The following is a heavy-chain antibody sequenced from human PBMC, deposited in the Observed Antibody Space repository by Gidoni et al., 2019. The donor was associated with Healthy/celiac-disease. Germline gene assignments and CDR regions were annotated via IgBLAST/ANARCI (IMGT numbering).Heavy chain of an antibody. D-gene: IGHD2-21*01. CDR3: SILFVAPEDAFDI. CDR2: IRSKAYGGTT. Sequence: EVQLVESGGGLVKPGRSLRLSCTASGFTFGDYAMSWFRQAPGKGLEWVGFIRSKAYGGTTEYAASVKGRFTISRDDSKSIAYLQMNSLKTEDTAVYYCSILFVAPEDAFDIWGQGTMVTVSS. V-gene: IGHV3-49*05. J-gene: IGHJ3*02. CDR1: GFTFGDYA.